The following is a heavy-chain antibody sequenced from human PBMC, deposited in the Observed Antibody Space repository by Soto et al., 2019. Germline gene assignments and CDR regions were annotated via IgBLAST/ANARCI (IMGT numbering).Heavy chain of an antibody. V-gene: IGHV3-48*03. CDR2: ISSSGSTI. D-gene: IGHD1-20*01. J-gene: IGHJ1*01. CDR3: ARVSQSFIEYFHY. CDR1: GFTFSSYE. Sequence: PWGSRRLSCAASGFTFSSYEMIWVRQAPGKGLEWVSYISSSGSTIYYADSVKGRFTISRDNAKNSLYLQMNSLRAEDTAVYNCARVSQSFIEYFHYWGQGTLVTVSA.